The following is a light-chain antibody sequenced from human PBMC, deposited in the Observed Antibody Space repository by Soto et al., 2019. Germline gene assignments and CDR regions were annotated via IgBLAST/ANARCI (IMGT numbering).Light chain of an antibody. CDR3: KQTRSGIN. V-gene: IGKV1-39*01. CDR2: AAS. Sequence: DIQLTQSPPCLSSTLGDRVTITCRASQTIDSYLNWFQQKPGMAPKLLIYAASKLQSGVPSRFRGSGSGKDFTLTIDTLQPDDFASYYCKQTRSGINFGQGTRLEIK. J-gene: IGKJ5*01. CDR1: QTIDSY.